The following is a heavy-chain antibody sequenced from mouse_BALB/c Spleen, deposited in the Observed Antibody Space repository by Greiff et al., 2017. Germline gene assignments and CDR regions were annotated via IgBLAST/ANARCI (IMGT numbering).Heavy chain of an antibody. Sequence: QVQLQQSGPELVKPGASVKMSCKASGYTFTSYNMHWVKQTPGQGLEWIGAIYPGNGDTSYNQKFKGKATLTADKSSSTAYMQLSSLTSEDSAVYYCASNYGYDAFAYWGQGTLVTVSA. J-gene: IGHJ3*01. CDR2: IYPGNGDT. V-gene: IGHV1-12*01. CDR1: GYTFTSYN. CDR3: ASNYGYDAFAY. D-gene: IGHD2-2*01.